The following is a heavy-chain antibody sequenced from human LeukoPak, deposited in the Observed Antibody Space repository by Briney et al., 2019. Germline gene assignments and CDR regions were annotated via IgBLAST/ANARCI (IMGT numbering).Heavy chain of an antibody. CDR1: GGSFSGYY. J-gene: IGHJ6*03. D-gene: IGHD6-6*01. CDR2: INHSGST. V-gene: IGHV4-34*01. CDR3: ARGPEYSSSSESPKYYYYMDV. Sequence: SETLSLTCAVYGGSFSGYYWSWIRQPPGKGLEWIGEINHSGSTNYSPSLKSRVTISVDTSKNQFSLKLSSVTAADTAVYYCARGPEYSSSSESPKYYYYMDVWGKGTTVTVSS.